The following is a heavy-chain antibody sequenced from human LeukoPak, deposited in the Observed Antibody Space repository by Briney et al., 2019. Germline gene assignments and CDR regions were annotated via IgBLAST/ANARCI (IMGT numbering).Heavy chain of an antibody. Sequence: GGSLRLSCAASGFTFSSYAMSWVRQAPGKGLEWVSAIGGGGGSTHYADSVKGRFTISRDDSKNTLYLQMNSLRAEDTALYYCHVVVVAATPAGYWGQGTLVTVSS. D-gene: IGHD2-15*01. CDR3: HVVVVAATPAGY. V-gene: IGHV3-23*01. CDR1: GFTFSSYA. CDR2: IGGGGGST. J-gene: IGHJ4*02.